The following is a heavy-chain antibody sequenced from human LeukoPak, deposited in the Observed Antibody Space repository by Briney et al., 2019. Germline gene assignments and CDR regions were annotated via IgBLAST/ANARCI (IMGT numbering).Heavy chain of an antibody. D-gene: IGHD2-2*01. V-gene: IGHV3-48*04. Sequence: PGGSLRLSCAASGFTFSTYGMNWVRQAPGKGLEWVSGITGVGDATFYADSVEGRFTISRDNAKDSLYLQMNSLRAEDTAVYYCARDSARAGYCSSTSCYSSWFDPWGQGTLVTVSS. CDR1: GFTFSTYG. CDR2: ITGVGDAT. CDR3: ARDSARAGYCSSTSCYSSWFDP. J-gene: IGHJ5*02.